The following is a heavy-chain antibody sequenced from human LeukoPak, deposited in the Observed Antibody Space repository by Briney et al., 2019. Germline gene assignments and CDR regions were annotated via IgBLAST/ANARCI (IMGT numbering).Heavy chain of an antibody. J-gene: IGHJ5*02. D-gene: IGHD1-26*01. CDR2: INTNTGNP. Sequence: GASVKVSCKASGYTFTNYAMNWVRQAPGQGLEWMGWINTNTGNPTYAQGFTGRFVFSLDTLVSTAYLQIRSLKADDTAVYYCARVPFVVMGDTGNWFGPWGQGTLVTVSS. CDR1: GYTFTNYA. V-gene: IGHV7-4-1*02. CDR3: ARVPFVVMGDTGNWFGP.